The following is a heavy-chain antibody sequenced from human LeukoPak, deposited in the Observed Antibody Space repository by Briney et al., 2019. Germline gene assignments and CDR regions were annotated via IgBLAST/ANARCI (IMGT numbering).Heavy chain of an antibody. J-gene: IGHJ6*02. Sequence: GGSLRLSFAVSGFTFSSYAMSWVRQAPGKGLEWVSAISGSGGSTYYADSVKGRFTISRDNSKNTLYLQMNSLRAEDTAVYYCAKDRVGWEPAHYYYGMDVWGQGTTVTVSS. CDR3: AKDRVGWEPAHYYYGMDV. D-gene: IGHD1-26*01. CDR1: GFTFSSYA. V-gene: IGHV3-23*01. CDR2: ISGSGGST.